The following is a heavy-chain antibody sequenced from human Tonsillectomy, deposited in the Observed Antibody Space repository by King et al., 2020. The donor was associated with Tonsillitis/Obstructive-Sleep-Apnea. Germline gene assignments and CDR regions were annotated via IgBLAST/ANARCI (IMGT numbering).Heavy chain of an antibody. Sequence: VQLVESGGGLVKPGGSLRLSCAASGFTFNSYTMNWVRQAPGKGLEWVSSISSGSSYMYYADSVKGRFTISRDNTKNSVYLQMNSLRAEDTAVYYCARGPYYDSRGYYYFDYWGQGTLVTVSS. CDR3: ARGPYYDSRGYYYFDY. D-gene: IGHD3-22*01. J-gene: IGHJ4*02. CDR1: GFTFNSYT. CDR2: ISSGSSYM. V-gene: IGHV3-21*01.